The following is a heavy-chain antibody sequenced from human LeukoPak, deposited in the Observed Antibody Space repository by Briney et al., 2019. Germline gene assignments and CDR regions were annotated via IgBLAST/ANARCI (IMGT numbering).Heavy chain of an antibody. CDR2: ISSSSSHI. Sequence: GGSLRLSCAASGFTFSSFAMNWVRQAPGKGLEWISSISSSSSHIYYVDSVKGRFTISRGNAKTSLFLQMNSLRAEDTAVYYCAREVNGVDYWGQGTLVTVSS. CDR1: GFTFSSFA. V-gene: IGHV3-21*01. D-gene: IGHD3-22*01. J-gene: IGHJ4*02. CDR3: AREVNGVDY.